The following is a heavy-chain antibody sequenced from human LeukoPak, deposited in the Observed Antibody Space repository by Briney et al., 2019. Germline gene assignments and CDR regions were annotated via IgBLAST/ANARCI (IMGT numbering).Heavy chain of an antibody. J-gene: IGHJ4*02. D-gene: IGHD4/OR15-4a*01. Sequence: SETLSLTCTVSGGSISSYYWSWIRHPAGKGLEWIGRIYTSGSTNYNPSLKSRVTMSVDTSKNQFSLKLTSVTAADTAVYYCARQQLKTMASFDYWGQGTLVTVSS. CDR1: GGSISSYY. V-gene: IGHV4-4*07. CDR3: ARQQLKTMASFDY. CDR2: IYTSGST.